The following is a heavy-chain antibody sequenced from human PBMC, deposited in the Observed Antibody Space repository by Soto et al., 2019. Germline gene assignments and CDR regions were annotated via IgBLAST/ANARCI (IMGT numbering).Heavy chain of an antibody. V-gene: IGHV3-23*01. CDR1: GFTFNAYA. D-gene: IGHD4-4*01. CDR3: ARVATDYSNSVDH. Sequence: EVQLLESGGGLVQPGGSLRLSCAASGFTFNAYAMNWVRQAPGKGLEWVSAIGGSGGTRYYAASVKGRFTISRDNSKHTLDLQMRRLRVEDTAVYYCARVATDYSNSVDHWGQGILVTVSS. CDR2: IGGSGGTR. J-gene: IGHJ4*02.